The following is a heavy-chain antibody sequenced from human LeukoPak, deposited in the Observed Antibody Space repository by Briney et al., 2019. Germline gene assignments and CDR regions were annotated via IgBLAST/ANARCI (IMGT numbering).Heavy chain of an antibody. CDR2: VSGNGENT. J-gene: IGHJ4*02. CDR1: GFTFSSYA. Sequence: GGSLRLSCAASGFTFSSYAMTWVRQAPGKGPEWVSSVSGNGENTYSADSVKGRFTISRDNSKNTLYLQMNSLRAEDTAVYYCARDEGDIVVVPAATSAFDYWGQGTLVAVSS. CDR3: ARDEGDIVVVPAATSAFDY. V-gene: IGHV3-23*01. D-gene: IGHD2-2*01.